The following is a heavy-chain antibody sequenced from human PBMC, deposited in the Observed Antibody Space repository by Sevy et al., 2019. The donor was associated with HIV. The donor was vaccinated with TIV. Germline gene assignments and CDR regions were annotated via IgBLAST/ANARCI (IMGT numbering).Heavy chain of an antibody. J-gene: IGHJ3*02. Sequence: GGSLRLSCAASGFTFSSYRMNWVRQAPGKGLEWVSSISSSSSYIYYADSVKGRFTISRDNAKNSLYLQMNSLRAEDTAVYYCARGGDIVVVVAATPVAFDIRGQGTMVTVSS. CDR3: ARGGDIVVVVAATPVAFDI. CDR2: ISSSSSYI. V-gene: IGHV3-21*01. D-gene: IGHD2-15*01. CDR1: GFTFSSYR.